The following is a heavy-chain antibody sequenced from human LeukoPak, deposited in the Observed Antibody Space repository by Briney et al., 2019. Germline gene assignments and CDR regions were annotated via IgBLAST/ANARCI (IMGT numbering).Heavy chain of an antibody. CDR3: ATRWELLEWFDP. CDR2: FDPEDGET. D-gene: IGHD1-26*01. J-gene: IGHJ5*02. V-gene: IGHV1-24*01. Sequence: ASVKVSRKVSGYTLTELSMHWVRQAPGKGLEWMGGFDPEDGETIYAQKFQGRVTMTEDTSTDTAYMELSSLRSEDTAVYYCATRWELLEWFDPWGQGTLVTVSS. CDR1: GYTLTELS.